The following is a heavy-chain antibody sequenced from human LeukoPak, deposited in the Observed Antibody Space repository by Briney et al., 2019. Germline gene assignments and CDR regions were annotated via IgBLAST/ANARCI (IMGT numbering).Heavy chain of an antibody. V-gene: IGHV4-39*01. Sequence: SETLSLTCTISGGSISSSSYYWGWIRQPPGKGLEWIGSIYYSGSTYYNPSLKSRVTISVDTSKNQFSLKLSSVTAADTAVYYCATRINIVATIDYWGQGTLVTVSS. D-gene: IGHD5-12*01. CDR2: IYYSGST. CDR1: GGSISSSSYY. J-gene: IGHJ4*02. CDR3: ATRINIVATIDY.